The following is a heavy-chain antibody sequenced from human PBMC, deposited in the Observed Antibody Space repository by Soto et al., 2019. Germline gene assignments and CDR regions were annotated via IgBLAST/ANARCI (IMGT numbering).Heavy chain of an antibody. V-gene: IGHV2-5*02. J-gene: IGHJ5*02. CDR1: GFSLSTTGVG. CDR3: AQRLPHYGLGRERENWFDP. D-gene: IGHD3-10*01. Sequence: QITLKESGPTLVRPTQTLTLTCTFSGFSLSTTGVGVGWIRQPPGKALEWLALIYWDDDKRYSPSLKSRRTITKDTSKNEVILTMTNIDPVDTARYYCAQRLPHYGLGRERENWFDPWGQGTLVTGSS. CDR2: IYWDDDK.